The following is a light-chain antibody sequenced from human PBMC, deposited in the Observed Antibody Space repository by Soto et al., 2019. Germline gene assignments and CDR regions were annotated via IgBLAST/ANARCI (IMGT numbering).Light chain of an antibody. CDR3: SSYTSSSTF. Sequence: QSVLSQPASVSGSPGQSIAISCTGTSSDVGGYNYVSWYQQHPGKAPKLMIYDVSTRPSGVSNRFSGSKSGNTASLTISGLQAEDEADYYCSSYTSSSTFFGTGTKVTVL. CDR2: DVS. CDR1: SSDVGGYNY. J-gene: IGLJ1*01. V-gene: IGLV2-14*01.